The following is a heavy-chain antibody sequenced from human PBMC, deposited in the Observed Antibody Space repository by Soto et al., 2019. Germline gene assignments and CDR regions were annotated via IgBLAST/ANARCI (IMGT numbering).Heavy chain of an antibody. CDR3: NVDPPGVRGARSDCLAP. CDR2: ISDDGSNK. Sequence: VRQTKSKGLEWVAVISDDGSNKYYADSVKGRFTISRDNSKNTLYLQMNSLRVEDTAVYYFNVDPPGVRGARSDCLAPRGQRTQVTGTS. D-gene: IGHD1-26*01. J-gene: IGHJ5*02. V-gene: IGHV3-30*03.